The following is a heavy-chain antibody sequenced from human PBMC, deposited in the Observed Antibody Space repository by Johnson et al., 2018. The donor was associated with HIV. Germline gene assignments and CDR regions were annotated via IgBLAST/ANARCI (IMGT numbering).Heavy chain of an antibody. CDR2: IKQDGSEK. CDR1: GFTFSSYW. Sequence: VQLVESGGGLVQPGGSLRLSCAASGFTFSSYWMSWVRQAPGKGLEWVANIKQDGSEKYYVDSVKGRFTISRDNAKNSLYLQMNSLRAEDTAVYYCARFGYSGYEVDAFTIWGQGTMVTVSS. V-gene: IGHV3-7*05. J-gene: IGHJ3*02. CDR3: ARFGYSGYEVDAFTI. D-gene: IGHD5-12*01.